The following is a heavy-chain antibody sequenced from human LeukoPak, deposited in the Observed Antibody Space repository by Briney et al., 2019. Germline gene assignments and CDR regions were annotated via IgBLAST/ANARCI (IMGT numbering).Heavy chain of an antibody. CDR2: ISYDGSNK. CDR1: GFTFSSYA. J-gene: IGHJ4*02. D-gene: IGHD6-19*01. V-gene: IGHV3-30-3*01. Sequence: GGSLRLSCAASGFTFSSYAMHWVRQAPGKGLEWVAVISYDGSNKYYADSVKGRSTISRDNSKNTLYLQMNSLRAEDTAVYYCAREMGQAVAGYFDYWGQGTLVTVSS. CDR3: AREMGQAVAGYFDY.